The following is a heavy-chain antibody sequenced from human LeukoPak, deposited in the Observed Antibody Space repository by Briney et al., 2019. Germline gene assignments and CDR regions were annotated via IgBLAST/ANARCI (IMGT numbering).Heavy chain of an antibody. Sequence: GASVKVSCKASGYTFTSYAMNWVRQAPGQGLEWMGWINTNTGNPTYAQGFTGRFVFSLDTSVSTAYLQISSLKAEDTAVYYCLYGSGSYYNNAFDIWGQGTMVTVSS. V-gene: IGHV7-4-1*02. J-gene: IGHJ3*02. D-gene: IGHD3-10*01. CDR1: GYTFTSYA. CDR2: INTNTGNP. CDR3: LYGSGSYYNNAFDI.